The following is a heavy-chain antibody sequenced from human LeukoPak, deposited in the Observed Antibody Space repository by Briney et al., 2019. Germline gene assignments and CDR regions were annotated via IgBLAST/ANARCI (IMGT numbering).Heavy chain of an antibody. CDR1: GGSISSHY. J-gene: IGHJ4*02. CDR3: ARVDTAMVTFDY. D-gene: IGHD5-18*01. V-gene: IGHV4-59*11. CDR2: IYYSGST. Sequence: PSETLSLTCTVSGGSISSHYWSWIRQPPGKGLEWIGYIYYSGSTNYNPSLKSRGTMSVDTSKNQFSLKLSSVTAADTAVYYCARVDTAMVTFDYWGQGTLVTVSS.